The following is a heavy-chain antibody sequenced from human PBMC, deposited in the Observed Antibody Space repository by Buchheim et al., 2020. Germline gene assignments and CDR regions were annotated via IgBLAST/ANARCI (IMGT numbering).Heavy chain of an antibody. CDR3: ARSQYYYDSSGYYHQGPDAFDI. J-gene: IGHJ3*02. Sequence: QLQLQESGSGLVKPSQTLSLTCAVSGGSISSGGYSWSWIRQPPGKGLEWIGYIYHSGSTYYNPSLKSRVTISVDRSKNQFSLKLSSVTAADTAVYYCARSQYYYDSSGYYHQGPDAFDIWGQGT. V-gene: IGHV4-30-2*01. CDR1: GGSISSGGYS. D-gene: IGHD3-22*01. CDR2: IYHSGST.